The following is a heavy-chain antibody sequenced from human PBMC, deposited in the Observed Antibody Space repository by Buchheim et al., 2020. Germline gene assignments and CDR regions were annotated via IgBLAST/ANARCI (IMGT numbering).Heavy chain of an antibody. V-gene: IGHV1-69*12. CDR3: ARNFTGRYDY. CDR1: GGIFANSA. Sequence: QVQLVQSGAELKKPGSSVRVSCTTSGGIFANSAITWVRQAPGQGLEWMGGIMPIVTTPYYAQKFRGRVTISADESTDTAYLELSSLTSEDTAVYYCARNFTGRYDYWGQGTL. CDR2: IMPIVTTP. D-gene: IGHD1-26*01. J-gene: IGHJ4*02.